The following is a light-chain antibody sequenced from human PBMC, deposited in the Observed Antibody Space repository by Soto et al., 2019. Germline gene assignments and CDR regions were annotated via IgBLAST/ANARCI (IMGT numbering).Light chain of an antibody. Sequence: QSALTKPPSASGSPGQSVTISCTGTSSDLGGYNYVSWYQQHPGKAPKLMIYEVSLRPSGVPDRFSGSKSGNTASLTVSGLQAEDEADYYCSSYAGSNNLIFGGGTKVTVL. CDR3: SSYAGSNNLI. J-gene: IGLJ2*01. CDR2: EVS. V-gene: IGLV2-8*01. CDR1: SSDLGGYNY.